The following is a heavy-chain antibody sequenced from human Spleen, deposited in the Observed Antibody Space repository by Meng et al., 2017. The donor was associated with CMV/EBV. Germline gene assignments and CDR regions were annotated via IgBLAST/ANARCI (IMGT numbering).Heavy chain of an antibody. CDR1: GGSFSPYD. J-gene: IGHJ4*02. CDR2: INHGGST. D-gene: IGHD6-19*01. CDR3: ARDSSGWYDGYFDS. V-gene: IGHV4-34*01. Sequence: CTVYGGSFSPYDWSWIRQSPGKGLEWIGKINHGGSTFYNPSLKSRVTISLDMSKNQFSLGLTSVTAADTAVYYCARDSSGWYDGYFDSWGQGTLVTVSS.